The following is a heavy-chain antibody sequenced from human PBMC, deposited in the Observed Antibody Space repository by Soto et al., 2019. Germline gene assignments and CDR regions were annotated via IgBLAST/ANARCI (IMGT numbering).Heavy chain of an antibody. CDR1: GYTFTSYH. CDR2: INPSGGST. J-gene: IGHJ3*02. Sequence: ASVKVSCKAPGYTFTSYHMHWVRQAPGQGLEWKGIINPSGGSTSYAQKFQGRVTMTRDTSTSTVYMELSSLRSEDTAVYYCASLSGYSSSWGAFDIWGQGTMVTVSS. D-gene: IGHD6-13*01. V-gene: IGHV1-46*01. CDR3: ASLSGYSSSWGAFDI.